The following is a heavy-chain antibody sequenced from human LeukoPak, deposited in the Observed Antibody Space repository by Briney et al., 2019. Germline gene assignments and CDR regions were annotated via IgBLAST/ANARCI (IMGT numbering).Heavy chain of an antibody. D-gene: IGHD4-23*01. CDR1: GDSFSSVTDY. V-gene: IGHV4-61*01. J-gene: IGHJ5*02. Sequence: RASETLSLTCTVSGDSFSSVTDYWAWIRQPPGKGLEWIASGDYSGSTNYNPSLKSRVTISVDTSKNQFSLKLSSVTAADTAVYYCARQVQDYGGNHEAPWGQGTLVTVSS. CDR2: GDYSGST. CDR3: ARQVQDYGGNHEAP.